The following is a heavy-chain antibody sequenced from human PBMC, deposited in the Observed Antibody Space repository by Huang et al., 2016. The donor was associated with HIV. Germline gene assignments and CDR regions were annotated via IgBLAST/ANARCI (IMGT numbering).Heavy chain of an antibody. CDR3: ARDVLRGLGYFDV. V-gene: IGHV3-30-3*01. J-gene: IGHJ2*01. CDR1: GFTFSNYP. Sequence: QVQLVESGGGVVQPGGSLRLACAASGFTFSNYPMHWGRQAPGKGVEVVVVISYDDGSTTYFADSVKGRVTISRDNSKNTVYLQMSSLRADDTAVFYCARDVLRGLGYFDVWGRGTLVTVSS. CDR2: ISYDDGSTT. D-gene: IGHD4-17*01.